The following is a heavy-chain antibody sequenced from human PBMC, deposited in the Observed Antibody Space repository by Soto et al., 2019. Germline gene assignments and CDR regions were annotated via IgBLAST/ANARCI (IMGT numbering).Heavy chain of an antibody. D-gene: IGHD3-16*02. CDR3: ARQGSNRAYVYYAMDV. CDR1: EYRFNSYW. Sequence: PGESLKISCKGSEYRFNSYWIGWVRQMPGKGLEWIGMIYPGDSDTTYNPSFQGQVTMSADKSISTAYLQWSSLKASDSATYYCARQGSNRAYVYYAMDVWGQGTTVTVSS. CDR2: IYPGDSDT. J-gene: IGHJ6*02. V-gene: IGHV5-51*01.